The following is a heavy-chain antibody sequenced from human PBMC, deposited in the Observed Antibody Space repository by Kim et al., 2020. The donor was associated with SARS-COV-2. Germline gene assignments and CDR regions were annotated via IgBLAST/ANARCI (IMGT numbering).Heavy chain of an antibody. J-gene: IGHJ6*02. D-gene: IGHD5-12*01. CDR2: INTNTGNP. CDR3: ARVRRYSGYDYDYYYYGMDV. Sequence: ASVKVSCKASGYTFTSYAMNWVRQAPGQGLEWMGWINTNTGNPTYAQGFTGRFVFSLDTSVSTAYLQISSLKAEDTAVYYCARVRRYSGYDYDYYYYGMDVWGQGTTVTVSS. CDR1: GYTFTSYA. V-gene: IGHV7-4-1*02.